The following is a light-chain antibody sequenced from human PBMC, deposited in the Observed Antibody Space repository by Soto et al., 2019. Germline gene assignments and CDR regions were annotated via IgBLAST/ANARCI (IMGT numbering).Light chain of an antibody. CDR3: QQRSNWHTIT. CDR1: QSVSSY. J-gene: IGKJ5*01. CDR2: GAS. Sequence: IVLTQSPATLSLSPGERATLSCRASQSVSSYLAWYQQKPGQAPRLLIYGASTRATGIPARFSGSGSGTDFTLTISSLEPEDFAVYYCQQRSNWHTITFGHGTRLEIK. V-gene: IGKV3-11*01.